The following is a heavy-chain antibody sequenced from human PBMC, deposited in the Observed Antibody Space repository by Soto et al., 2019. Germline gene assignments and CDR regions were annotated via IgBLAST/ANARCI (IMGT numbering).Heavy chain of an antibody. CDR1: GFTFSSYG. Sequence: GGSLRLSCAASGFTFSSYGMHWVRQAPGKGLEWVAVISSDGSNKYYADSVKGRFTISRDNSKNTGSLQVSSLRAEDTAVYYCAKDRGAYGREGTRSNLDFWGPGTLVTVSS. CDR3: AKDRGAYGREGTRSNLDF. D-gene: IGHD2-21*01. V-gene: IGHV3-30*18. J-gene: IGHJ4*02. CDR2: ISSDGSNK.